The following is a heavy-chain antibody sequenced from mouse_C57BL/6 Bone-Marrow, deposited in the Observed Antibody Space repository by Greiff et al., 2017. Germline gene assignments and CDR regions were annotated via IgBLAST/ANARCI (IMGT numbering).Heavy chain of an antibody. J-gene: IGHJ4*01. V-gene: IGHV5-6*01. CDR2: ISSGGSYT. CDR3: ASLITTVVAPDY. Sequence: EVKLMESGGDLVKPGGSLKLSCAASGFTFSSYGMSWVRQTPDKRLEWVATISSGGSYTYYPDSVKGRFTISRDTAKNTLYLHMSSLKSEDTAMYYCASLITTVVAPDYWGQGTSVTVSS. CDR1: GFTFSSYG. D-gene: IGHD1-1*01.